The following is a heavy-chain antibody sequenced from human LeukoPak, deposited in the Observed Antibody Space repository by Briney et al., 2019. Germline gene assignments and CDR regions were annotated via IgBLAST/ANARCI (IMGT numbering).Heavy chain of an antibody. CDR2: IYYSGSA. J-gene: IGHJ4*02. CDR3: ARETTLAGLFDY. CDR1: GGSFSGYY. Sequence: SETLSLTCAVYGGSFSGYYWSWIRQPPGKGLEWIGYIYYSGSANYNPSLKSRVTISVDTSKNQFSLKLSSVTAADTAVYYCARETTLAGLFDYWGQGTLVTVSS. V-gene: IGHV4-59*01. D-gene: IGHD6-19*01.